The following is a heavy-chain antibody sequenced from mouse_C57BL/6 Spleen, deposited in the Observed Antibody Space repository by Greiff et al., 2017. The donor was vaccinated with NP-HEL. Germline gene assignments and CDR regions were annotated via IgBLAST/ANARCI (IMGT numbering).Heavy chain of an antibody. CDR1: GYSFTGYF. CDR3: ARERDEGYDYDDYAMDY. Sequence: VHVKQSGPELVKPGDSVKISCKASGYSFTGYFMNWVMQSHGKSLEWIGRINPYNGDTFYNQKFKGKATLTVDKSSSTAHMELRSLTSEDSAVYYCARERDEGYDYDDYAMDYWGQRASVSVSS. CDR2: INPYNGDT. D-gene: IGHD2-4*01. V-gene: IGHV1-20*01. J-gene: IGHJ4*01.